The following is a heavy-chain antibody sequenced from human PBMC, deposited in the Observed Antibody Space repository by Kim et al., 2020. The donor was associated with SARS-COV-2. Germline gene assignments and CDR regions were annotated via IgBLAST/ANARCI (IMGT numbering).Heavy chain of an antibody. D-gene: IGHD1-1*01. Sequence: TRYSQRLQVRVTMTSDTSARTAYMEMSSLRSEDLAVYFCATAERTDAEFDFWGQGTLVTVSS. J-gene: IGHJ4*02. CDR2: T. CDR3: ATAERTDAEFDF. V-gene: IGHV1-3*01.